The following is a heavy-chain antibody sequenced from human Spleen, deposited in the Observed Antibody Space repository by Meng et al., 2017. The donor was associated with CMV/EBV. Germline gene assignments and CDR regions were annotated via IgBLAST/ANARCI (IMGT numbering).Heavy chain of an antibody. CDR2: ISYSGATM. CDR3: ARAPGGGWFDP. J-gene: IGHJ5*02. Sequence: LSCAASGFNYSDYYMSWIRQAPGEGLEWVSYISYSGATMSYADSVKGRFTISRDNAKNSLYLQMNSLRAEDTAVYYCARAPGGGWFDPWGQGTLVTVSS. V-gene: IGHV3-11*01. CDR1: GFNYSDYY. D-gene: IGHD3-16*01.